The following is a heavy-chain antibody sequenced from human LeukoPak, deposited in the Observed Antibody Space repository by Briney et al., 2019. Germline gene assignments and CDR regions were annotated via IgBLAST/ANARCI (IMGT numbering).Heavy chain of an antibody. J-gene: IGHJ4*02. D-gene: IGHD6-19*01. Sequence: GGSLRLSCAASGSTFSSYWMSWVRQAPGKGMEWVANIKQDGSEKYYVDSVKGRFSVSRDNAKKSLYLQMNSLRADDTAVYYCARESSGWYLGWQDYFDYWGQGTLVTVSS. V-gene: IGHV3-7*01. CDR3: ARESSGWYLGWQDYFDY. CDR1: GSTFSSYW. CDR2: IKQDGSEK.